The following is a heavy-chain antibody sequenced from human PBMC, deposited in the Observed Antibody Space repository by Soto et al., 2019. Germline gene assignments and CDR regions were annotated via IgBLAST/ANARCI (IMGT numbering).Heavy chain of an antibody. V-gene: IGHV3-48*01. Sequence: EVQLVESGGGLVQPGGSLRLSCAASGFTFSSYSMNWVRQAPGKGLEWVSYISSSSSTIYYADSVKGRFTISRDNAKNSLYLQMNSLRAEDTAVYYCARADAAGSFDPWGQGTLVTVSS. D-gene: IGHD3-10*01. CDR2: ISSSSSTI. CDR3: ARADAAGSFDP. J-gene: IGHJ5*02. CDR1: GFTFSSYS.